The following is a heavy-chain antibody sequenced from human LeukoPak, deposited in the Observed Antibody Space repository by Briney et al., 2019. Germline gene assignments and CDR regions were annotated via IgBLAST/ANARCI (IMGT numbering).Heavy chain of an antibody. CDR3: ARESRGDYYDSSGYYYDY. J-gene: IGHJ4*02. Sequence: GRSPRLSCAASGFTFSSYGMHWVRQAPGKGLEWVAVIWYDGSNKYYADSVKGRFTISRDNSKNTLYLQMNSLRAEDTAVYYCARESRGDYYDSSGYYYDYWGQGTLVTVSS. CDR2: IWYDGSNK. D-gene: IGHD3-22*01. CDR1: GFTFSSYG. V-gene: IGHV3-33*01.